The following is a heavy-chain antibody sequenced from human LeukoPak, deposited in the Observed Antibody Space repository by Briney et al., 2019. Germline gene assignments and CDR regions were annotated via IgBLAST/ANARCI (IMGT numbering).Heavy chain of an antibody. J-gene: IGHJ4*02. CDR3: ARGDGSSSGLYFDS. CDR2: IKQDGSDK. V-gene: IGHV3-7*01. CDR1: GFNFNTYW. Sequence: PGGSLRLSCATSGFNFNTYWMSWVRQAPGRGLEWVANIKQDGSDKYYVDSVKGRFTISRDNAYSSLYLQMNNLRAEDTAVYYCARGDGSSSGLYFDSWGQGTLVTVSS. D-gene: IGHD6-6*01.